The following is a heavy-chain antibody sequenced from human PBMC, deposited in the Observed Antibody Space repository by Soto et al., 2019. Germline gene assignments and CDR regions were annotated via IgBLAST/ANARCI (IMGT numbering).Heavy chain of an antibody. CDR1: GGSISSSSDY. D-gene: IGHD1-26*01. CDR3: ARHRLLTPPVY. J-gene: IGHJ4*02. V-gene: IGHV4-39*01. Sequence: PSETLSLTYTVSGGSISSSSDYWGWIRQPPGKGLGWIGSIYYSGSTYYNPSLKSRVSISVDKSKNQFSLKLSSVTAADTAVYYCARHRLLTPPVYWGQGTLVTVS. CDR2: IYYSGST.